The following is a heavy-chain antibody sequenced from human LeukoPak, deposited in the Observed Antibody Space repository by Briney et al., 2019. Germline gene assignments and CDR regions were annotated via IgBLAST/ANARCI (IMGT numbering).Heavy chain of an antibody. CDR3: AKSDSGSWDAFDI. D-gene: IGHD6-13*01. CDR2: ISGSGGST. V-gene: IGHV3-23*01. CDR1: GFTFGDYW. Sequence: GGSLRLSCEVSGFTFGDYWMHWVRQPPGKGLVWVSTISGSGGSTYYADSVKGRFTISRDNSKNTLYLQMNSLRAEDTVVYYCAKSDSGSWDAFDIWGQGTMVTVSS. J-gene: IGHJ3*02.